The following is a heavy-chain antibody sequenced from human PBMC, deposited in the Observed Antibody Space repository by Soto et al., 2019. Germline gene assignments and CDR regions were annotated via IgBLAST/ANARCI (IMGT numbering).Heavy chain of an antibody. D-gene: IGHD3-22*01. J-gene: IGHJ4*02. CDR1: GFTFSSYS. Sequence: EVQLVESGGGLVKPGGSLRLSCAASGFTFSSYSMNWVRQAPGKGLEWVSSISSSSSYIYYADSVKGRFTISRDNAKNSLYLQMNSLRAEDTAVYYCARDPNSNYYDSSGISYYWGQGTLVTVSS. V-gene: IGHV3-21*01. CDR2: ISSSSSYI. CDR3: ARDPNSNYYDSSGISYY.